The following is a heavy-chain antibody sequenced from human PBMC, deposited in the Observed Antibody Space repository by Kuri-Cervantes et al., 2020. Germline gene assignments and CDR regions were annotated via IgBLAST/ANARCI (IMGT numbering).Heavy chain of an antibody. CDR1: GGTFSSYA. V-gene: IGHV1-8*02. CDR2: MNPNSGNT. Sequence: ASVKVSCKASGGTFSSYAISWVRQATGQGLEWMGWMNPNSGNTGYAQKFQGRVTMTRNTSISTAYMELSSLRSEDTAVYYCARAYTYYYYYGSGAYYFDYWGQGTLVTVSS. J-gene: IGHJ4*02. D-gene: IGHD3-10*01. CDR3: ARAYTYYYYYGSGAYYFDY.